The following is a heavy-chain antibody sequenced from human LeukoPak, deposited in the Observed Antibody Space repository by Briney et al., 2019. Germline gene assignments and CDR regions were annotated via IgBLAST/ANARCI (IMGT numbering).Heavy chain of an antibody. Sequence: GESLKISCKGSGYSFTSYWISWVRQMPGKGLEWMGRIDPSDSYTNYSPSFQGHVTISADKSISTAYLQWSSLKASDTAMYYCARQGVRFYGSGSYSFDYWGQGTLVTVSS. CDR2: IDPSDSYT. CDR3: ARQGVRFYGSGSYSFDY. CDR1: GYSFTSYW. D-gene: IGHD3-10*01. J-gene: IGHJ4*02. V-gene: IGHV5-10-1*01.